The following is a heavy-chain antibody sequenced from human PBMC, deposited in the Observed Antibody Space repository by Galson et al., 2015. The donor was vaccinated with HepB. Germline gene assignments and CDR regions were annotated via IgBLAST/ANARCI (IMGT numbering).Heavy chain of an antibody. CDR2: IVVGSGNT. J-gene: IGHJ3*02. Sequence: SVKVSCKASGFTFTSSAMQWVRQARGQRLEWIGWIVVGSGNTNYAQKFQERVTITRDMSTSTAYMELSSLRSGDTAVYYCAAPSRTGGAFDIWGQGTMVTVSS. CDR3: AAPSRTGGAFDI. D-gene: IGHD3-16*01. V-gene: IGHV1-58*02. CDR1: GFTFTSSA.